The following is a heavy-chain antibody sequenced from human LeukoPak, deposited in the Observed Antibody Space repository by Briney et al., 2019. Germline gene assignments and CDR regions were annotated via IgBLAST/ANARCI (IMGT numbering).Heavy chain of an antibody. J-gene: IGHJ4*02. CDR3: AREYDYAFDY. CDR1: GGSISSYY. Sequence: SETLSLTCTVSGGSISSYYWSWIRQPPGKGPEWIGYIYYSGSTNYNPSLKSRVTISVKTSKNQFSLKLSSVTAADTAVYYCAREYDYAFDYWGQGTLVTVSS. CDR2: IYYSGST. V-gene: IGHV4-59*12. D-gene: IGHD4-17*01.